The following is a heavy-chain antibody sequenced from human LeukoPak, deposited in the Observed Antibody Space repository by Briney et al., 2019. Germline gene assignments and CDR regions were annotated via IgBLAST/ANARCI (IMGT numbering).Heavy chain of an antibody. Sequence: GESLKISRKGSGYSFTSYWIGWVRQMPGKGLEWMGIIYPGDSDTRYSPSFQGQVTISADKSISTAYLQWSSLKASDTAMYYCARSAELFSYWSWFDPWGQGTLVTVSS. J-gene: IGHJ5*02. D-gene: IGHD1-7*01. CDR2: IYPGDSDT. V-gene: IGHV5-51*01. CDR3: ARSAELFSYWSWFDP. CDR1: GYSFTSYW.